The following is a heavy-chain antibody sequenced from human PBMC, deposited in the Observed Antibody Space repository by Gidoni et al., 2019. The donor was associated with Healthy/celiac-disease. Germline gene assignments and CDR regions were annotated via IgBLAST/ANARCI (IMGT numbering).Heavy chain of an antibody. D-gene: IGHD3-10*01. CDR1: GGSFRGYY. Sequence: QVQLQQWGAGVLKPSETLSLTCAVYGGSFRGYYGTWLRQPPGKGLEWIGEINHSGSTNYNPSLKSRVTISVDTSKNQFALKVHSVTAADTAVYYCARGTPMASGGYWFDPWGQGTLVTVSS. CDR3: ARGTPMASGGYWFDP. J-gene: IGHJ5*02. CDR2: INHSGST. V-gene: IGHV4-34*01.